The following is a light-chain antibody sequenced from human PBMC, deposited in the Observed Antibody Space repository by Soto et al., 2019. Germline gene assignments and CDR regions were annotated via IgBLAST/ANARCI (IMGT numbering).Light chain of an antibody. J-gene: IGKJ1*01. V-gene: IGKV3-20*01. Sequence: EIVLTQSPGTLSLSPGERATLSCRASQRISNSHLAWYQQKPGQAPRLLIYGASTRATGIPDRFSGSGSGTDFTLTITRLEPEDFAVYYCQQSPGTFGQGTKVDIK. CDR2: GAS. CDR3: QQSPGT. CDR1: QRISNSH.